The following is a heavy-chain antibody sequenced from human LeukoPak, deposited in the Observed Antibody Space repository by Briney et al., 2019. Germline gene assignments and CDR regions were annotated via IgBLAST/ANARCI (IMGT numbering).Heavy chain of an antibody. J-gene: IGHJ4*02. CDR2: ISSSGSTI. CDR1: GFTFSSYS. Sequence: GGSLRLSCAASGFTFSSYSMNWVRQAPGKGLEWVSYISSSGSTIYYADSVKGRFTISRDNAKNSLYLQMNSLRDEDTAVYYCARDRYCSGGSCYWVPIDYWGQGTLVTVSS. D-gene: IGHD2-15*01. V-gene: IGHV3-48*02. CDR3: ARDRYCSGGSCYWVPIDY.